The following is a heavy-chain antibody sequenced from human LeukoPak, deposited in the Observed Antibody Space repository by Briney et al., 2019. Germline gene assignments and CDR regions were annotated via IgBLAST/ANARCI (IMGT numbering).Heavy chain of an antibody. CDR3: ARAGPPAFDP. CDR2: ISYSGSTT. CDR1: GFTLSSYE. Sequence: PGGSLRLSCTASGFTLSSYEMNWVRQAPGKGLEWVSYISYSGSTTSYADSVKGRFTISRDNAKNSLYLQMNSLRAEDTAVYYCARAGPPAFDPWGQGTLVTVSS. V-gene: IGHV3-48*03. J-gene: IGHJ5*02.